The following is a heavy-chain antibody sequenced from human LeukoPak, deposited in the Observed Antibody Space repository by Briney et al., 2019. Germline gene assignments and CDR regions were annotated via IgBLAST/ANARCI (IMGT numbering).Heavy chain of an antibody. J-gene: IGHJ4*02. CDR3: ARAHGSGSYYDY. D-gene: IGHD3-10*01. Sequence: GSLRLSCAASGFTSSDYYISWIRQAPGKGLGWVSYISSSSSYTNYADSVKGRFTISRDNAKNSLYLQMNSLRAEDTAVYYCARAHGSGSYYDYWGQGTLVTVSS. CDR1: GFTSSDYY. CDR2: ISSSSSYT. V-gene: IGHV3-11*06.